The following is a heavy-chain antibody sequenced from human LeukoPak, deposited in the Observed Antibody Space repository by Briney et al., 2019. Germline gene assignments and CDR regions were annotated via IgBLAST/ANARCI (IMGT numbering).Heavy chain of an antibody. CDR2: IYYSGST. J-gene: IGHJ5*02. D-gene: IGHD6-13*01. Sequence: PSETLSLTCTVSGGSISSSSYYWGWIRQPPGKGLEWIGSIYYSGSTYYNPSLKSRVTISVDTSKNQFSLKLSSVTAADTAVYYCARRRRTYSSPIIRNNNWFDPWGQGTLVTVSS. V-gene: IGHV4-39*07. CDR1: GGSISSSSYY. CDR3: ARRRRTYSSPIIRNNNWFDP.